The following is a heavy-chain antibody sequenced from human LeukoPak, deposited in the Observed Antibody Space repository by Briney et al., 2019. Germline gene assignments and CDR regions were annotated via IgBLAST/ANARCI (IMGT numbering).Heavy chain of an antibody. Sequence: GGSLRLSCAASGFTFSDYYMSWIRQAPGKGLEWVSYISSSGTTIYCADSVKGRFTISRDNAENSRYLQMNSLRAEDTAVYYCARTKNYDYSLWDVWGQGTTVTVSS. CDR2: ISSSGTTI. V-gene: IGHV3-11*01. D-gene: IGHD3-3*01. CDR1: GFTFSDYY. CDR3: ARTKNYDYSLWDV. J-gene: IGHJ6*01.